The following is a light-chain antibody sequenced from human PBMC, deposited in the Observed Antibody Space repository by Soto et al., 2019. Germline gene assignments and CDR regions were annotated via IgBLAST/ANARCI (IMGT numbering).Light chain of an antibody. CDR2: EVS. Sequence: QSALTQPASVSGSPGQSITISCTGTSSDIGGYNYVSWYQQHPGKAPKLMIYEVSYRPSGVSDRFSGSKSGNTASLTISGLQAEDEADYYCSSYTSSSPLGAFGGGTKVTVL. J-gene: IGLJ2*01. CDR3: SSYTSSSPLGA. V-gene: IGLV2-14*01. CDR1: SSDIGGYNY.